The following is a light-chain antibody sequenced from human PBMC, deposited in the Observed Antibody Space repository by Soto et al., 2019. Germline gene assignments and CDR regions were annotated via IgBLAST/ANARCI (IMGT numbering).Light chain of an antibody. V-gene: IGKV1-27*01. Sequence: DIQMTQSPSSLSTSVGDRVTITCRATQGISNYLAWYQQKPGKVPKLLIYAASTLQSGVPSRFSGSGSGTDVTLTIRSLQPEDVATYYCQKYNSAPLTVGQGTKVEI. CDR3: QKYNSAPLT. J-gene: IGKJ1*01. CDR1: QGISNY. CDR2: AAS.